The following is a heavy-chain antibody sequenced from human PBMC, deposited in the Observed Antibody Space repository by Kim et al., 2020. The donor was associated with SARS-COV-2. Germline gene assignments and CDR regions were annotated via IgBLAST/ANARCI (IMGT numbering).Heavy chain of an antibody. D-gene: IGHD3-16*01. Sequence: SQTLSLTCSVSGASISSSGYYWGWIRQPPGKGLAWIGSLYKGEDTYYSPSLKSRVTISVDTSKNQFSLELTSVTAADTAIYYCARQSRGDSISYYFDSWGLGTLVTVSS. CDR1: GASISSSGYY. CDR3: ARQSRGDSISYYFDS. CDR2: LYKGEDT. J-gene: IGHJ4*02. V-gene: IGHV4-39*01.